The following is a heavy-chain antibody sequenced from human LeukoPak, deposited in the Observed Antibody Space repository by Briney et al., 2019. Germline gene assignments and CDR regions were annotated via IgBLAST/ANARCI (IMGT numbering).Heavy chain of an antibody. D-gene: IGHD3-10*01. CDR2: ISSSGSTI. Sequence: GGSLRLSCAASGFTFSSYEMNWVRQAPGKGLEWVSYISSSGSTIYYADSVKGRFTISRDNAENSLYLQMNSLRAEDTAAYYCAREGIYSRTEPDYWGQGTLVTVSS. J-gene: IGHJ4*02. CDR1: GFTFSSYE. CDR3: AREGIYSRTEPDY. V-gene: IGHV3-48*03.